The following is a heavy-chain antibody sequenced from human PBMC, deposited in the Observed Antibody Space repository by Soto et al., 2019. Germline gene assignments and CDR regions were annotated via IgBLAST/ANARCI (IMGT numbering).Heavy chain of an antibody. CDR3: AKDKGVFNWATSYFDY. J-gene: IGHJ4*02. D-gene: IGHD1-1*01. V-gene: IGHV3-30*18. CDR1: GFTFSNYA. Sequence: QVQPVESGGGVVQPGRSLRLSCAASGFTFSNYAMHWVRQAPGKGLEWVALTSYDGNNEYYTDSVKGRFTISRDNSKNTLFLQMNSPRPEDTAVYYCAKDKGVFNWATSYFDYWGQGALVTVSS. CDR2: TSYDGNNE.